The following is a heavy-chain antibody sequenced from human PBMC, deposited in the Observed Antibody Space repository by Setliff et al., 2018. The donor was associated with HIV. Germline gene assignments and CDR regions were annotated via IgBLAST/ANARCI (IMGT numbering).Heavy chain of an antibody. CDR3: ATGDYYYYMDV. V-gene: IGHV4-31*03. J-gene: IGHJ6*03. CDR2: IHHSGST. Sequence: SETLSLTCTVSGGSISDSDFYWSWVRQHPGKALEWIGYIHHSGSTFYNPSLKSRLTMSVDTSKSHFSLKLSSVTAADTAVYYCATGDYYYYMDVWGKGTTVTVS. CDR1: GGSISDSDFY.